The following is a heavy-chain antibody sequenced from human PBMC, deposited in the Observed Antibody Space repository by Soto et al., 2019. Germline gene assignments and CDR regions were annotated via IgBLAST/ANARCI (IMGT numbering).Heavy chain of an antibody. D-gene: IGHD1-1*01. CDR3: ASLTWNASGRLFDQ. J-gene: IGHJ4*01. CDR1: GFSFRGYS. CDR2: GSYDGSYD. V-gene: IGHV3-30*03. Sequence: WLCXRLSGAPCGFSFRGYSMHWVRQAPGKGLVWVARGSYDGSYDYYADSVNGRFTISRDNSRNTLYLQLNSMRAEDTAVYYCASLTWNASGRLFDQRGQGTLVTVSS.